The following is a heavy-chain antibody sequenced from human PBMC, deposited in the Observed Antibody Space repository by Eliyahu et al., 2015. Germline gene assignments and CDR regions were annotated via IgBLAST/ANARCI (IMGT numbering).Heavy chain of an antibody. Sequence: EVQLVESGGGLVQPGXSLRLSCAASGFXFDDYAMHWVRQAPGKGLEWVSGISWNSGSIGYADSVKGRFTISRDNAKNSLYLQMNSLRAEDTALYYCAKDQEWEVRYYFDYWGQGTLVTVSS. V-gene: IGHV3-9*01. J-gene: IGHJ4*02. D-gene: IGHD1-26*01. CDR1: GFXFDDYA. CDR2: ISWNSGSI. CDR3: AKDQEWEVRYYFDY.